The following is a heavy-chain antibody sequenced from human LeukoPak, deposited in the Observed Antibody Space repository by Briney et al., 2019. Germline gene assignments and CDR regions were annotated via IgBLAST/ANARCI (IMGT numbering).Heavy chain of an antibody. CDR2: INPNSGGT. V-gene: IGHV1-2*02. CDR3: ARVESIAAAGYFDY. CDR1: GYTFTGYY. Sequence: ASVTVSFKSSGYTFTGYYMHWVRQAPGQGLEWMGWINPNSGGTNYAQKFQGRVTMTRDTSISTAYMELSRLRSDDTAVYYCARVESIAAAGYFDYWGQGTLVTVSS. J-gene: IGHJ4*02. D-gene: IGHD6-13*01.